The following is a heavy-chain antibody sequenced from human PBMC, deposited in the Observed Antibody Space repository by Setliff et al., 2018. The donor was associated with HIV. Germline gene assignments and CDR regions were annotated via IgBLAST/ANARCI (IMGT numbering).Heavy chain of an antibody. J-gene: IGHJ4*02. CDR2: IPISETDT. D-gene: IGHD7-27*01. CDR1: GFSLINYG. CDR3: AIDKSGPGDQVEY. V-gene: IGHV3-48*03. Sequence: LSLSCEASGFSLINYGMSWVRQAPGRGLEWVSYIPISETDTYYADSVKGRFSMSRDSAKNSLYLQMNRLRVEDSAVYYCAIDKSGPGDQVEYWGQGTQVTVSS.